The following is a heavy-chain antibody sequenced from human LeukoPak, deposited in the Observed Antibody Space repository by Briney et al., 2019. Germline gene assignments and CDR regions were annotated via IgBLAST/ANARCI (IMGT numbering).Heavy chain of an antibody. Sequence: GGSLRHSCTAPRFTFSNFIMHWVRPAPRKGLQFVSGISSEGSSIDLADSVRGRFTIYRDNSKNTLYLQMNSLRTADTAVYYCAKHLVRGVIHDVCDIWGKGTRVTVSS. CDR2: ISSEGSSI. V-gene: IGHV3-64*04. D-gene: IGHD3-10*01. CDR1: RFTFSNFI. J-gene: IGHJ3*02. CDR3: AKHLVRGVIHDVCDI.